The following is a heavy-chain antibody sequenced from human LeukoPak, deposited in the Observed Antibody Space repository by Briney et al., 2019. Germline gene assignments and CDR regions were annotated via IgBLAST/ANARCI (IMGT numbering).Heavy chain of an antibody. CDR1: GGSIISSDYH. J-gene: IGHJ2*01. CDR3: ARITWYRYFDL. CDR2: IYHSGST. V-gene: IGHV4-39*07. Sequence: SETLSLTCTVSGGSIISSDYHWGWVRQPPGKGLEWIGEIYHSGSTNYNPSLKSRVTISVDKSKNQFSLKLSSVTAADTAVYYCARITWYRYFDLWGRGTLVTVSS.